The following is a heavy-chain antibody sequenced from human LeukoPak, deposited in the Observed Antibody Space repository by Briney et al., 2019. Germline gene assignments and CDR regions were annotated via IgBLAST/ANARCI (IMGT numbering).Heavy chain of an antibody. CDR3: ARSGGLQKFDY. Sequence: RAGGSLRLSCAASEFTFSNYALHWVRQAPGKGLQWVAVISYDGNTIHYADSVKGRFIISRDTSKNTLYLQMNSLRAEDTAVYYCARSGGLQKFDYWGQGTLVTASS. V-gene: IGHV3-30-3*01. J-gene: IGHJ4*02. CDR2: ISYDGNTI. CDR1: EFTFSNYA. D-gene: IGHD4-11*01.